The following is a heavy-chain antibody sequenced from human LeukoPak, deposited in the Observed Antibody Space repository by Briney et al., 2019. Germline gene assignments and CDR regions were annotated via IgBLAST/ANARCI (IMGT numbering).Heavy chain of an antibody. CDR1: GFTFSSYA. CDR3: AKAGYCSGGSCYSIDY. D-gene: IGHD2-15*01. V-gene: IGHV3-23*01. CDR2: ISGSGGST. J-gene: IGHJ4*02. Sequence: GGSLRLSRAASGFTFSSYAMSWVRQAPGKGLEWVSAISGSGGSTYYADSVKGRFTISRDNSKNTLYLQMNSLRAEDTAVYYCAKAGYCSGGSCYSIDYWGQGTLVTVSS.